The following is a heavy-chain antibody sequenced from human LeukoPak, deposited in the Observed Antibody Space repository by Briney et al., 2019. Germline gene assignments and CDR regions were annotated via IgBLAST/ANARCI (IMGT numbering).Heavy chain of an antibody. J-gene: IGHJ4*02. V-gene: IGHV1-2*02. CDR2: INPDSGGT. D-gene: IGHD3-3*01. Sequence: ASVKVSCKASGGTFNSYAISWVRQAPGQGLEWMGWINPDSGGTNYAQKFQGRVTMTRDTSITTAYMELSRLTSDDTAVYYCARDLGYSRRYYDFSDWGQGTLVTVSS. CDR1: GGTFNSYA. CDR3: ARDLGYSRRYYDFSD.